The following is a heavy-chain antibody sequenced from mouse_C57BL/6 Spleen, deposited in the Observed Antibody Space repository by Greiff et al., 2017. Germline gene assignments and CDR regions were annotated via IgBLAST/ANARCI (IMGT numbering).Heavy chain of an antibody. Sequence: EVKVEESGGGLVKPGGSLKLSCAASGFTFSSYAMSWVRQTPEKRLEWVATISDGGSYTYYPDNVKGRFTISRDNAKNNLYLQMSHLKSEDTAMYYCARAHYGSSYLDYWGQGTTLTVSS. CDR3: ARAHYGSSYLDY. V-gene: IGHV5-4*03. CDR1: GFTFSSYA. CDR2: ISDGGSYT. D-gene: IGHD1-1*01. J-gene: IGHJ2*01.